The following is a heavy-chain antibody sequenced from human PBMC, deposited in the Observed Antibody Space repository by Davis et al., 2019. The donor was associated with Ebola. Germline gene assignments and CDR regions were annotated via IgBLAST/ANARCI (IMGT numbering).Heavy chain of an antibody. V-gene: IGHV1-18*04. CDR2: INPHNGNT. CDR1: GYTFTNYG. D-gene: IGHD2-15*01. CDR3: ARPGRFCSGRLCYSGDGFDV. J-gene: IGHJ3*01. Sequence: AASVKVSCKASGYTFTNYGITWVRQAPGQGLEWMGWINPHNGNTNYAQNVQGRVIMTSDTATTTAYMEVGSLRSDDTAVYYCARPGRFCSGRLCYSGDGFDVWGQGTVVTVSS.